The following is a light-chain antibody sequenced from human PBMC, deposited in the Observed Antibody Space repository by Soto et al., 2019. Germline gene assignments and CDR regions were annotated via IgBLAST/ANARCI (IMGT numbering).Light chain of an antibody. V-gene: IGKV1-5*01. CDR3: QLYNGYSAWT. J-gene: IGKJ1*01. Sequence: DIQLTQSPSTLSASVGDRVTIACRASQSISRWLAWYQQKPGKAPKVLIWDASSLHSGVPSRFSGSGSGTEFTPPFSSPRFDVFSSFYCQLYNGYSAWTFGQG. CDR1: QSISRW. CDR2: DAS.